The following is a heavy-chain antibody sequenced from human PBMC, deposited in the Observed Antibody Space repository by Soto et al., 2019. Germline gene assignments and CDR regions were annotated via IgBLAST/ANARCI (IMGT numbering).Heavy chain of an antibody. V-gene: IGHV3-30*18. CDR2: ISYDGSNK. J-gene: IGHJ4*02. Sequence: QPGGSLRLSCAASGFTFSSYGMHWVRQAPGKGLEWVAVISYDGSNKYYADSVKGRFTISRDNSKNTLYLQMNSLRAEDTAVYYFAKDERHQRKYFHYSGTAPLLTVFS. CDR3: AKDERHQRKYFHY. CDR1: GFTFSSYG.